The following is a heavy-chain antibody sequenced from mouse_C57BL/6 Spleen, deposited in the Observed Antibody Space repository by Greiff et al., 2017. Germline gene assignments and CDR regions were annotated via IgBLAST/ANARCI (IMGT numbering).Heavy chain of an antibody. CDR3: ARPKILRWFAY. D-gene: IGHD1-1*01. CDR1: GYTFTSYW. Sequence: VQLQQPGAELVKPGASVKLSCKASGYTFTSYWMHWVKQRPGQGLEWIGMIHPNSGSTNYNEKFKSKATLTVDKSSSTAYMQLSSLTSEDSAVYCCARPKILRWFAYWGQGTLVTVSA. V-gene: IGHV1-64*01. J-gene: IGHJ3*01. CDR2: IHPNSGST.